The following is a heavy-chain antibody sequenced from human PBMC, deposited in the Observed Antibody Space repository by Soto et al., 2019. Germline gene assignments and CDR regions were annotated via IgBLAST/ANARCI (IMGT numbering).Heavy chain of an antibody. J-gene: IGHJ4*02. CDR2: ILPIMGSV. V-gene: IGHV1-69*08. CDR3: ARIPRYSYATSDPLDN. CDR1: GGTFNTYT. Sequence: SVKVSCKASGGTFNTYTFSWVRQAPGQGLEWMGSILPIMGSVNYAHDFRGRLSITADPSTTTAYMELTSLTSHDTAMYYCARIPRYSYATSDPLDNWGQGTLVTSPQ. D-gene: IGHD2-15*01.